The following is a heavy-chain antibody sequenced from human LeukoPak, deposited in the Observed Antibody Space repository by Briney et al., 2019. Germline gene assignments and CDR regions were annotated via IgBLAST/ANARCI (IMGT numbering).Heavy chain of an antibody. CDR3: ARDEAFGY. CDR1: GFTFSSYS. V-gene: IGHV3-21*01. Sequence: GSLRLSCAASGFTFSSYSMHWVRQAPGKGLEWVSSISSGSSYIYYADSVKGRFTLSRDNAKNSLHLQMNSLRAEDTAVYYCARDEAFGYWGQGTLVTVSS. CDR2: ISSGSSYI. J-gene: IGHJ4*02.